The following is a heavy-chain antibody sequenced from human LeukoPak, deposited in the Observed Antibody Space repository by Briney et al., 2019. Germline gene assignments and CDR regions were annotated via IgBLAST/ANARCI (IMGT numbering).Heavy chain of an antibody. CDR2: ISGSGGTT. J-gene: IGHJ4*02. D-gene: IGHD3-3*01. Sequence: PGGSLRLSCAASGFTFSSYAMSWVRQAPGKGLEWVSDISGSGGTTYYADSVKGRFTISRDNSKNTLYLQMNSLRAEDTAVYYCAKLVRFLECPDYWGQGTLVTVSS. V-gene: IGHV3-23*01. CDR1: GFTFSSYA. CDR3: AKLVRFLECPDY.